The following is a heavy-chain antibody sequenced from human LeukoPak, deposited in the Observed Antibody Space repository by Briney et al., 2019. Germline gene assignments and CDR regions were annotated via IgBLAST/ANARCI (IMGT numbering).Heavy chain of an antibody. D-gene: IGHD5-24*01. CDR1: GFMFDDYA. J-gene: IGHJ4*02. CDR3: AREQFSHTSNYFDN. CDR2: ISADGGST. V-gene: IGHV3-43*02. Sequence: GGSLILSCAASGFMFDDYAMHWVRQAPGKGLEWVSLISADGGSTFYADSVKGRFTISRDNNNNSLSLQMNSLTTEDTAFYYCAREQFSHTSNYFDNWGQGLLVTVSS.